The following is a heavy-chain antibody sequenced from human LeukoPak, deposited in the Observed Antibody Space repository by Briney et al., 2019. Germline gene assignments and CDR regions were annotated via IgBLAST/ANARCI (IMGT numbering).Heavy chain of an antibody. CDR2: IYYSGST. CDR3: ARVVDTAMAYYFDY. J-gene: IGHJ4*02. D-gene: IGHD5-18*01. V-gene: IGHV4-59*01. Sequence: ETLSLTCTVSGGSISSYYWSWIRQPPGKGLGWIGYIYYSGSTNYNPSLKSRVTISVDTSKNQFSLKLSSVTAADTAVYYCARVVDTAMAYYFDYWGQGTLVTVSS. CDR1: GGSISSYY.